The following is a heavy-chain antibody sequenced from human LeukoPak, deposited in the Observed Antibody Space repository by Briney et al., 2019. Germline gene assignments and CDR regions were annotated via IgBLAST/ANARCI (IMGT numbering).Heavy chain of an antibody. Sequence: GGSLRLSCAASGFTVSSNYMYWVRQAPGKGLEWVSLIYSGDTTYYADSVKGRFTISRDNSRNTLYLQMNSLRAEDTAAYYCVRDASSTQSSGSWFDPWGQGTLVTVSS. D-gene: IGHD2-2*01. CDR3: VRDASSTQSSGSWFDP. J-gene: IGHJ5*02. CDR1: GFTVSSNY. CDR2: IYSGDTT. V-gene: IGHV3-53*01.